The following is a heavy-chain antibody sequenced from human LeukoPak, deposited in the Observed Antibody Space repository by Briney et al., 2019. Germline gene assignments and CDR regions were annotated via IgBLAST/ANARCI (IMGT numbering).Heavy chain of an antibody. V-gene: IGHV3-33*01. CDR3: ARDRGYTYGHPFDY. CDR1: GFTFSSYG. CDR2: TWHDGSNK. Sequence: GGSLRLSCAASGFTFSSYGMHWVRQAPGKGLEWVSLTWHDGSNKYYGDSVKGRFTISRENFKNTLYLQMNSLRAEDTAVYYCARDRGYTYGHPFDYWGQGTLVTVSS. D-gene: IGHD5-18*01. J-gene: IGHJ4*02.